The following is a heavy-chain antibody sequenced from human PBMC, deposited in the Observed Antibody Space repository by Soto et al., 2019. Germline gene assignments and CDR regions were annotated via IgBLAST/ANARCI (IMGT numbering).Heavy chain of an antibody. CDR2: ISSSSSTK. J-gene: IGHJ4*02. CDR1: GFTFSSYS. V-gene: IGHV3-48*01. CDR3: ARDQGSAIAARPFYFDY. D-gene: IGHD6-6*01. Sequence: GGSLRLSCAASGFTFSSYSMNWVRQAPGKGLEWVSYISSSSSTKYYADSVKGRFTISRDNAKNSLYLQMNSLRAEDTAVYYCARDQGSAIAARPFYFDYWGQGTLVTVSS.